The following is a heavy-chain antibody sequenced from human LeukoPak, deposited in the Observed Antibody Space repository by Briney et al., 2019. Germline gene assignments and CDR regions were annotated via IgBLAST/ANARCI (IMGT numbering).Heavy chain of an antibody. CDR1: GFTFSNAW. V-gene: IGHV3-15*01. CDR2: IKSKTDGGTT. J-gene: IGHJ4*02. CDR3: TTELGDGYSYGPSY. Sequence: PGGSLRLSCAASGFTFSNAWMSWVRQAPGKGLEWVGRIKSKTDGGTTDYAAPVKGRFTISRDDSKNTLYLQMNSLKTEDTAVYYCTTELGDGYSYGPSYWGQGTLVTVSS. D-gene: IGHD5-18*01.